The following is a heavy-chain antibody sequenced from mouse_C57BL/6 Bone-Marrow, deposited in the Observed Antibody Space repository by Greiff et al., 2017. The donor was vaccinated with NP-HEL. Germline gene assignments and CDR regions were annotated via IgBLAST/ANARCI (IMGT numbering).Heavy chain of an antibody. V-gene: IGHV1-22*01. CDR3: ARGGLYLDY. CDR2: INPNNGGT. CDR1: GYTFTDYN. D-gene: IGHD2-13*01. Sequence: EVKLVESGPELVKPGASVKMSCKASGYTFTDYNMHWVKQSHGKSLEWIGYINPNNGGTSYNQKFKGKATLTVNKSSSTAYMELRSLTSEDSAVYYCARGGLYLDYWGQGTTLTVSS. J-gene: IGHJ2*01.